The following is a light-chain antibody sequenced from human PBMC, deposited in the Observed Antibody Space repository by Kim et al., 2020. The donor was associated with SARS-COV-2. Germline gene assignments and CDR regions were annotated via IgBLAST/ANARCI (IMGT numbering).Light chain of an antibody. Sequence: QAVVTQPPSVSAAPGQKVTISCSGSRSNIGSDYVCWYQQFAGTAPKLLIYDNDERPSGIPDRFSGSKSGTSATLGITGLQTGDEAVYYCGTWDHSLSVVVFGGGTQLTVL. J-gene: IGLJ7*01. V-gene: IGLV1-51*01. CDR1: RSNIGSDY. CDR3: GTWDHSLSVVV. CDR2: DND.